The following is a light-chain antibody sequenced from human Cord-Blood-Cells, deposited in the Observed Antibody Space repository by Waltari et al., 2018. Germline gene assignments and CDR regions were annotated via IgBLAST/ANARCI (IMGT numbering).Light chain of an antibody. CDR3: MIWHSSAWV. CDR1: SGINVGTYR. J-gene: IGLJ3*02. Sequence: QAVLTQPSSLSASPGASASLTCTLRSGINVGTYRIYWYHQNPGSPPQYLLRYKSDSDKQQGSGVPSRFSGSKDASANAGILLISGLQSEDEADYYCMIWHSSAWVFGGGTKLTVL. CDR2: YKSDSDK. V-gene: IGLV5-45*02.